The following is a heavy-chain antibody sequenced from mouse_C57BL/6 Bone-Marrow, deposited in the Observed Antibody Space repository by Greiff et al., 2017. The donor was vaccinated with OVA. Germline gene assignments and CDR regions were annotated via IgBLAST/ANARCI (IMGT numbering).Heavy chain of an antibody. CDR2: IYPRSGNT. D-gene: IGHD2-2*01. CDR3: ARGMVTTTRFAY. Sequence: VKLQESGAELARPGASVKLSCKASGYTFTSYGISWVKQRIGQGLEWIGEIYPRSGNTYYNEKFKGKATLTADKSSSTAYMELRSLTSEDSAVYFCARGMVTTTRFAYWGQGTLVTVSA. CDR1: GYTFTSYG. V-gene: IGHV1-81*01. J-gene: IGHJ3*01.